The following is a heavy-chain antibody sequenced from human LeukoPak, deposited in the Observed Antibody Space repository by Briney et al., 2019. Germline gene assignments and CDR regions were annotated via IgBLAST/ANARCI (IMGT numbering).Heavy chain of an antibody. V-gene: IGHV4-39*01. J-gene: IGHJ4*02. CDR1: GGSISSSRYY. CDR2: ISYSGST. CDR3: ARGSEMATIYFDY. D-gene: IGHD5-24*01. Sequence: PSETLSLTCTVSGGSISSSRYYWAWIRQPPGKGLDWIGSISYSGSTYYNSSLKSRLTISVDTSKNQFSLRLSSVTAADTAVYYCARGSEMATIYFDYWGQGTLVTVSS.